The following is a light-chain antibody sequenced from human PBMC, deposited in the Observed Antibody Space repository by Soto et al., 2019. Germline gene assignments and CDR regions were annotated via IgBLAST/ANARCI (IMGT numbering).Light chain of an antibody. CDR1: SSDVGGYNY. Sequence: QSVQTQPASVSGSPGQSITISCTGTSSDVGGYNYVSWYQQHPGKAPKLMIYDVSNRRSGVSNRFSGSKSGNTASLTISGLQAEDEADYYCSSYTSSSTLENVFGTGTKVTVL. V-gene: IGLV2-14*01. J-gene: IGLJ1*01. CDR3: SSYTSSSTLENV. CDR2: DVS.